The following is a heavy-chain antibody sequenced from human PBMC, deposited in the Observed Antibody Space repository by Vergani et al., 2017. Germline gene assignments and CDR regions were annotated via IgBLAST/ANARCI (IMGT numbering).Heavy chain of an antibody. V-gene: IGHV5-51*03. Sequence: EVQLVQSGAEVKTPGESLTISCKGSGYSFTSYWIGWVRQLPGKGLEWMGIIYPGDSDTRYSPSFQGQVTISADKSIRTAYLQWSSLKASDTAMYYFATGYCSSTSCFGWNWFDPWGQGTLVTVSS. CDR2: IYPGDSDT. CDR3: ATGYCSSTSCFGWNWFDP. J-gene: IGHJ5*02. D-gene: IGHD2-2*01. CDR1: GYSFTSYW.